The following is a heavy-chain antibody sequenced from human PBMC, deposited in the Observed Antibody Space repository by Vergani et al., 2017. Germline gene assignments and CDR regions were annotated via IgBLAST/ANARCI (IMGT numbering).Heavy chain of an antibody. CDR2: LKQDGTEK. CDR1: GFTFSTYW. V-gene: IGHV3-7*01. Sequence: EVQMVESGGGLVQPGGSLRLSCAASGFTFSTYWMTWVRQAPGKGLEWVANLKQDGTEKHSVDSVKGRFTIFRDSTQNSLYLQMNSLRAEDTAVYYCARLGGFCDSSSCYSNVDYWGQGTLVTVSS. D-gene: IGHD3-22*01. J-gene: IGHJ4*02. CDR3: ARLGGFCDSSSCYSNVDY.